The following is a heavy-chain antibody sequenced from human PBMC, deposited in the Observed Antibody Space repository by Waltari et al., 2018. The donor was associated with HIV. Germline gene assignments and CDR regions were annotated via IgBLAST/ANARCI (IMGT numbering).Heavy chain of an antibody. CDR3: ASTYGSGSYHFDY. Sequence: QVQLVESGGDVVQPGGSLRLPCAASGFTFSSHGLHWVRQAPGKGLEWMAFISNDGSDKYYADSVKGRFTISRDTSKNTLYLQMNNLRHEDTAAYYCASTYGSGSYHFDYWGQGTRVTVSS. D-gene: IGHD3-10*01. CDR2: ISNDGSDK. V-gene: IGHV3-30*03. CDR1: GFTFSSHG. J-gene: IGHJ4*02.